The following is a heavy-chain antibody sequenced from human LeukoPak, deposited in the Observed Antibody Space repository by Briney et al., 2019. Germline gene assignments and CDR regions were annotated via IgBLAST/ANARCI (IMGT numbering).Heavy chain of an antibody. D-gene: IGHD6-19*01. J-gene: IGHJ4*02. Sequence: GGSLRLSCAASGFTFSSYAMTWVRQAPGEGLECVSSISPSGGDTYYADSVKGRFTISRDNSKNTLYLQMNSLRAEDTAIYYCAKSRGIYDNSGWRTFDYWGQGTLVTVSS. CDR2: ISPSGGDT. CDR3: AKSRGIYDNSGWRTFDY. CDR1: GFTFSSYA. V-gene: IGHV3-23*01.